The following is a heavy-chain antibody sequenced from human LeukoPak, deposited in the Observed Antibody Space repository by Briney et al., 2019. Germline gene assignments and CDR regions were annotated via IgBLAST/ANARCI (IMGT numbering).Heavy chain of an antibody. Sequence: SVKVSCKASGGTFSSYAISWVRQAPGQGLEWMGGIIPIFGTANYAQKFQGRVTITADESTSTAYMELSSLRSEDTAVYYCARDVDIVVVPAADVVSWFDPWGQGTLVTVSS. V-gene: IGHV1-69*13. CDR1: GGTFSSYA. D-gene: IGHD2-2*03. CDR2: IIPIFGTA. J-gene: IGHJ5*02. CDR3: ARDVDIVVVPAADVVSWFDP.